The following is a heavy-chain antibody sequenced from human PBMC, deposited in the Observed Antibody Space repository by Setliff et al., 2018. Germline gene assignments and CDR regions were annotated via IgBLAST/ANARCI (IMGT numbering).Heavy chain of an antibody. CDR1: GFTFTSYW. V-gene: IGHV3-74*01. CDR2: INHDGSST. J-gene: IGHJ4*02. Sequence: GGSLRLSCAASGFTFTSYWMHWVRQAPGKGLVWVSRINHDGSSTTYADSVRGRFTVSRDDARGSVLLQMNSLRAEDTGIYYCATSSYYDNAGYRFFDNWGQGTQVTSPQ. D-gene: IGHD3-9*01. CDR3: ATSSYYDNAGYRFFDN.